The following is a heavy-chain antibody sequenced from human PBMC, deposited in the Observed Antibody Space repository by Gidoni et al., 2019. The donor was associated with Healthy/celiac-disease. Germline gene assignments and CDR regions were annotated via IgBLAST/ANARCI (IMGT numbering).Heavy chain of an antibody. Sequence: QVQLQQWCAGLSKPSETLSPTCSVYGGYFSGYYWSWIRQPPWKWLEWRREIKHSGSTNYNPSLKSRVTISVDTSKNQFSLKLSAVTAADTAVYYCARGPQLGSGSYRFDPWGQGTLVTVSS. J-gene: IGHJ5*02. V-gene: IGHV4-34*01. CDR3: ARGPQLGSGSYRFDP. CDR2: IKHSGST. CDR1: GGYFSGYY. D-gene: IGHD1-26*01.